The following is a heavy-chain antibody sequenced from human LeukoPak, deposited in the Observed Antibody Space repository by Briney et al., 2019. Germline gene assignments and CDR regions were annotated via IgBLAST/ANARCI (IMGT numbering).Heavy chain of an antibody. V-gene: IGHV3-53*01. CDR3: ARDLHPRLTGYFDY. J-gene: IGHJ4*02. CDR2: IYSGGST. Sequence: ETLSLTCTVSGGSISSYYVSWVRQAPGKGLEWVSVIYSGGSTYYADSVEGRFTVSRDNSKNTLYLEMKSLRADDTAVYYCARDLHPRLTGYFDYWGQGTVVTVSS. D-gene: IGHD3-16*01. CDR1: GGSISSYY.